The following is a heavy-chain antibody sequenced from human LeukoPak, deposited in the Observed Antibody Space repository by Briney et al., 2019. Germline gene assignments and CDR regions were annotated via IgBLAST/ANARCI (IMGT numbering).Heavy chain of an antibody. J-gene: IGHJ3*02. CDR1: GFTFSSYS. CDR3: AKTSGWHSSDAFDI. CDR2: IWYDGSHA. D-gene: IGHD6-19*01. V-gene: IGHV3-33*03. Sequence: GGSLRLSCAASGFTFSSYSMNWVRQAPGKGLEWVAVIWYDGSHANYADAVKGRFTISRDNAKNSLYLQMNSLRAEDTALYYCAKTSGWHSSDAFDIWGQGTMVTVSS.